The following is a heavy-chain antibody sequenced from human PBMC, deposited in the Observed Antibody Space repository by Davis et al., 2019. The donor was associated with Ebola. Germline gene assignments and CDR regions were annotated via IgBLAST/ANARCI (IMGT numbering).Heavy chain of an antibody. CDR2: IYHSGST. Sequence: MPSETLSLTCAVSGGSISSSNWWSWVRQPPGKGLEWIGEIYHSGSTNYNPSLKSRVTISVDKSKNQFSLKLSSVTAADTAVYYCARHPRGYDCFDYWGQGTLVTVSS. V-gene: IGHV4-4*02. CDR3: ARHPRGYDCFDY. CDR1: GGSISSSNW. J-gene: IGHJ4*02. D-gene: IGHD5-12*01.